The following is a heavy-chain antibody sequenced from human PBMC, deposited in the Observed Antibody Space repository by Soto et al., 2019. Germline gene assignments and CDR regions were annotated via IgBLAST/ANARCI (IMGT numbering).Heavy chain of an antibody. CDR3: GRSKPAMVGGPGSTVDF. D-gene: IGHD2-2*01. J-gene: IGHJ3*01. CDR2: FSGSFSTT. Sequence: EVQLLESGGGLVQPGGSLRLSCAASGFTLSSYAVSWVRQAPGKGLKWVSVFSGSFSTTYLADSVRGRFAISSDSSKNLLYREMNNRRAKTTALYCCGRSKPAMVGGPGSTVDFWGQGKRVTLSS. CDR1: GFTLSSYA. V-gene: IGHV3-23*01.